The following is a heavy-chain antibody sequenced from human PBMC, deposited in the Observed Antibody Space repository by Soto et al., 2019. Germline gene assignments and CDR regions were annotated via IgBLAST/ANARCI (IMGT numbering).Heavy chain of an antibody. V-gene: IGHV4-59*01. D-gene: IGHD3-3*01. CDR3: ARYYDFWTGLDY. J-gene: IGHJ4*02. Sequence: SETLSLTCTVSDDSISDYYWGWIRQSPGKGLEWLGYMHHRENTNYNPSLKSRVTISIDTSKRQFFLRLNTVTPADTAVYYCARYYDFWTGLDYWGQGILVTVSS. CDR2: MHHRENT. CDR1: DDSISDYY.